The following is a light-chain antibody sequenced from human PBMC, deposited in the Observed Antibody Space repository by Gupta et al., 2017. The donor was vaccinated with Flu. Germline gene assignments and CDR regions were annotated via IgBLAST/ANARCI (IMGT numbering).Light chain of an antibody. CDR3: QSADSSGTSRV. CDR1: AVRNQY. Sequence: GQKARITGAGDAVRNQYAYWYQQKPGQAPVLVIYKDSERPSGIPERFSGSSSGTTLTLTISGVQAEDEADYYCQSADSSGTSRVFGGGTKLTVL. V-gene: IGLV3-25*03. J-gene: IGLJ3*02. CDR2: KDS.